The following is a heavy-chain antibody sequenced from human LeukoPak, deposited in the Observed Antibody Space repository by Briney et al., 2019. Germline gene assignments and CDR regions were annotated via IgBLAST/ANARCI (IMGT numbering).Heavy chain of an antibody. CDR3: ARERAGATFVFDI. V-gene: IGHV4-59*01. J-gene: IGHJ3*02. CDR2: IHYSGST. CDR1: GGSINSNY. D-gene: IGHD1-26*01. Sequence: SETLSLTCTVSGGSINSNYWSWIRQPPGKGLEWIGSIHYSGSTDYNPSLKSRVTISLDTSKSQVSLKLSSVTAADTAVYYCARERAGATFVFDIWGQGTMVTVSS.